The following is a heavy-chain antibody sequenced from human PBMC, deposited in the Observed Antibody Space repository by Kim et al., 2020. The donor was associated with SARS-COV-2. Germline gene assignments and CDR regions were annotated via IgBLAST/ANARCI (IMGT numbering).Heavy chain of an antibody. D-gene: IGHD3-16*01. CDR2: ISSGSTYI. Sequence: GGSLRLSCAASGFTFSNYSMKWVRQAPGKGLEWVSSISSGSTYIYYADSVKGRFTISRDNAKNSLSLQMNSLRAEDTALYYCARGGRRWGQGTLVTVAS. V-gene: IGHV3-21*04. CDR3: ARGGRR. J-gene: IGHJ4*02. CDR1: GFTFSNYS.